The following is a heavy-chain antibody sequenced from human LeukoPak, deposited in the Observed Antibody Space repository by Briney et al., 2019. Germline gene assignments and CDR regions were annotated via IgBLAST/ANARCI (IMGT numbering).Heavy chain of an antibody. Sequence: GESLKISCKGSGYSFTTYWIGWVRQMPGKGLEWMGIIYPGDSDTRYSPSFQGQVTISADKSISTAYLQWSSLKASDTAMYYCARDKGYGSVSPNVFDIWGQGTMVTVSS. D-gene: IGHD3-10*01. J-gene: IGHJ3*02. CDR3: ARDKGYGSVSPNVFDI. V-gene: IGHV5-51*01. CDR2: IYPGDSDT. CDR1: GYSFTTYW.